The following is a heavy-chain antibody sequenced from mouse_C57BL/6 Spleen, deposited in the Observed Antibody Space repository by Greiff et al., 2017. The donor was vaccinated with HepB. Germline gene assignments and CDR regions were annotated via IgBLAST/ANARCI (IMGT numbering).Heavy chain of an antibody. Sequence: VKLMESGAELARPGASVKLSCKASGYTFTSYGISWVKQRTGQGLEWIGEIYPRSGNTYYNEKFKGKATLTADKSSSTAYMELRSLTSEDSAVYFCARDTTVDYYAMDYWGQGTSVTVSS. J-gene: IGHJ4*01. CDR3: ARDTTVDYYAMDY. D-gene: IGHD1-1*01. CDR2: IYPRSGNT. CDR1: GYTFTSYG. V-gene: IGHV1-81*01.